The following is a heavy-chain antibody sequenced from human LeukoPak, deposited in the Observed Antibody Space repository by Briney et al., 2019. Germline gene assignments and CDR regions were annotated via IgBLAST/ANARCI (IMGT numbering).Heavy chain of an antibody. V-gene: IGHV3-7*01. J-gene: IGHJ5*02. Sequence: GGSMRLSCAASGFTFSSYWMSWVRQAPGKGLEWVANIKQEGRETFHVDSVKGRFTISRDNAKNSLYLQMNSLRAEDTAVYYCARDKSSLGYCSSTSCYNGNWFDPWGQGTLVTVSS. CDR3: ARDKSSLGYCSSTSCYNGNWFDP. D-gene: IGHD2-2*02. CDR1: GFTFSSYW. CDR2: IKQEGRET.